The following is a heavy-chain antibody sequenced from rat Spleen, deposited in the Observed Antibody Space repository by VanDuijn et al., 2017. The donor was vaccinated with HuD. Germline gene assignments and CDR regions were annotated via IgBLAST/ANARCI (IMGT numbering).Heavy chain of an antibody. CDR3: TTIYYYSGEVMDA. Sequence: EVQLVESGGGLVQPGRSLKLSCAASGFTFSDYYMAWVRQAPTKGLEWVASISYDGGSTYYRDSVKGRFTISRDNAKSSLYLQMDSLRSEDTATYYCTTIYYYSGEVMDAWGQGASVTVSS. D-gene: IGHD1-1*01. CDR1: GFTFSDYY. CDR2: ISYDGGST. J-gene: IGHJ4*01. V-gene: IGHV5-20*01.